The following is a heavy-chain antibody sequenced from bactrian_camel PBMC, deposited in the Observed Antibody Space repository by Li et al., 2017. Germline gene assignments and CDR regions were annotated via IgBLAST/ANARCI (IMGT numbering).Heavy chain of an antibody. J-gene: IGHJ4*01. CDR2: FHSDSGTT. V-gene: IGHV3S25*01. CDR3: AADSHYSGSLCPDAEYNY. D-gene: IGHD3*01. CDR1: GYNVNSDC. Sequence: QLVESGGGSVQAGGSLRLSCKYSGYNVNSDCLAWFRQVPGKEREGLATFHSDSGTTTYAVSVKGRFTISQDTAKNMVYLQMNSLKPEDTAMYYCAADSHYSGSLCPDAEYNYWGQGTQVTVS.